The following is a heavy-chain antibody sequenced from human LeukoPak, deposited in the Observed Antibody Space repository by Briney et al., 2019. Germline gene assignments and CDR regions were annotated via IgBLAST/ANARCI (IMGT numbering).Heavy chain of an antibody. Sequence: ASVKVSCKVSGYTLTELSMHWVRQAPGKGLEWMGGFDPEDGETIYAQKFQGRVTMTEDTSTDTAYMELSSLRSEDTAVYYCATSDYGGNSPHFDYWGQGTLVTVSS. CDR2: FDPEDGET. CDR3: ATSDYGGNSPHFDY. CDR1: GYTLTELS. D-gene: IGHD4-23*01. J-gene: IGHJ4*02. V-gene: IGHV1-24*01.